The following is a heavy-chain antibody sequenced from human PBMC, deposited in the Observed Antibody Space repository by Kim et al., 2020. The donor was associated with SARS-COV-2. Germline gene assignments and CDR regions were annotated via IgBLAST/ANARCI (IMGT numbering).Heavy chain of an antibody. V-gene: IGHV3-53*01. D-gene: IGHD3-9*01. CDR1: GFTVSSNY. J-gene: IGHJ6*02. CDR2: IYRGGST. CDR3: ARDRRYYDILTGYYSGMDV. Sequence: GGSLRLSCAASGFTVSSNYMSWVRQAPGKGLEWVSVIYRGGSTYYADSVKGRFTISRDNSKNTLYLQMNSLRAEDTAVYYCARDRRYYDILTGYYSGMDVGGQGTTVTVSS.